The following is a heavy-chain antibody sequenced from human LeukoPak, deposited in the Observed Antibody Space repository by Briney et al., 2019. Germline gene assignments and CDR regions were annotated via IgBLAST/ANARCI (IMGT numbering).Heavy chain of an antibody. Sequence: ASVKVSCKASGYTFTSYGISWVRQAPGQGLEWMGWISAYNGNTNYAQKLQGRVTMTTDTSTSTAYMELRSLRSDDTAVYYCAREGLLWFGELLSSCYFDYWGQGTLVTVSS. CDR3: AREGLLWFGELLSSCYFDY. CDR1: GYTFTSYG. D-gene: IGHD3-10*01. CDR2: ISAYNGNT. J-gene: IGHJ4*02. V-gene: IGHV1-18*01.